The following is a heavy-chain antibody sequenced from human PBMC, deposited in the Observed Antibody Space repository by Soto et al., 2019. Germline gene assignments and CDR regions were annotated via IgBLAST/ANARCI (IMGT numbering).Heavy chain of an antibody. Sequence: ASVKVSCKASGYTFTSYGISWVRQAPGQGLEWMGWISAYNGNTNYAQKLQGRVTMTTDTSTSTAYMELRSLRSDDTAVYYCAREVYYYDTSLGFDYWGQGTLVTVSS. J-gene: IGHJ4*02. CDR2: ISAYNGNT. CDR1: GYTFTSYG. D-gene: IGHD3-22*01. V-gene: IGHV1-18*01. CDR3: AREVYYYDTSLGFDY.